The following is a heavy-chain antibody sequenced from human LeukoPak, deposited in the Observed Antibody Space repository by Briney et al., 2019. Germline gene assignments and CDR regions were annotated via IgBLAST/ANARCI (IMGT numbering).Heavy chain of an antibody. J-gene: IGHJ5*02. V-gene: IGHV1-2*02. CDR3: ARVLSTGGWFDP. CDR1: GYTFTGYY. Sequence: ASVKVSCKASGYTFTGYYMHWVRQAPGQGLGWMGWINPNSGGTNYAQKFQGRVTMTRDTSISTAYMELSRLRSDDTAVYYCARVLSTGGWFDPWGQGTLVTVS. CDR2: INPNSGGT. D-gene: IGHD2/OR15-2a*01.